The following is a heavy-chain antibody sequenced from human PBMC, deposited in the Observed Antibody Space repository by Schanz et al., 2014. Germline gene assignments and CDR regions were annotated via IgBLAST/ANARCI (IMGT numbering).Heavy chain of an antibody. D-gene: IGHD4-17*01. V-gene: IGHV3-30*18. CDR2: ISYDGSDK. CDR3: AKDRGGDYEVSYYYGMDV. CDR1: GFTFSNYG. J-gene: IGHJ6*02. Sequence: VQLVESGGGLVKPGGSLRLSCAASGFTFSNYGMHWVRQAPGKGLEWVAVISYDGSDKFYADSVKGRFTISRDNSNNTLSLQMNSLRNEDTAVYYCAKDRGGDYEVSYYYGMDVWGQGTTVTVSS.